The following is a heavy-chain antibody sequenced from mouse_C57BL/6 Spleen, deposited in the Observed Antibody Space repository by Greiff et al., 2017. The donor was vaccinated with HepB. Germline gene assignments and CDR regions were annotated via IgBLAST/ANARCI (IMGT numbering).Heavy chain of an antibody. V-gene: IGHV1-52*01. Sequence: QVQLQQPGAELVRPGSSVKLSCKASGYTFTSYWMHWVKQRPIQGLEWIGNIDPSDSETHYNQKFKDKATLTVDKSSSTAYMQLSSLTSEDSAVYYCASHYYGSSPYFDYWGQGTTLTVSS. J-gene: IGHJ2*01. CDR1: GYTFTSYW. CDR2: IDPSDSET. CDR3: ASHYYGSSPYFDY. D-gene: IGHD1-1*01.